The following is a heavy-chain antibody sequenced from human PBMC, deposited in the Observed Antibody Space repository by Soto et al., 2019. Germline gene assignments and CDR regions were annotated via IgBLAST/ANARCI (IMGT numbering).Heavy chain of an antibody. Sequence: QVQLQESGPGLVKPSGTLSLTCAVSGGSIRSINWWSWVRQPPGKGLEWIWEIYHIGSTNYNPSHTRRVTISVDKSKNQFSLNLSSVTAADTAVYYCARGSVYSGSYYGLVYWGQGTLVTVSS. V-gene: IGHV4-4*02. CDR3: ARGSVYSGSYYGLVY. CDR2: IYHIGST. J-gene: IGHJ4*02. D-gene: IGHD1-26*01. CDR1: GGSIRSINW.